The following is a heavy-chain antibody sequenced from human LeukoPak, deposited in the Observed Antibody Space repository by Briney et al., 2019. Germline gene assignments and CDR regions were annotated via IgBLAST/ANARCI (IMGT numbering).Heavy chain of an antibody. V-gene: IGHV1-18*01. CDR1: GYTFSSYG. CDR2: ISAYTGNT. D-gene: IGHD2-21*02. Sequence: GASVKVSCKASGYTFSSYGVSWVRQAPGQGLEWMGWISAYTGNTNYAQKVQGRVTMTTDTSTSTAYMELRSLRYDDTAVYYCARDRCGRDCNPEIYYFDYWGQGTLVTVSS. CDR3: ARDRCGRDCNPEIYYFDY. J-gene: IGHJ4*02.